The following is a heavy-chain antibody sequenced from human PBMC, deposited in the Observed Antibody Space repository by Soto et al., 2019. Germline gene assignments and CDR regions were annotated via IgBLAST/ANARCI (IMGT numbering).Heavy chain of an antibody. CDR3: AKGGWIDY. Sequence: EVQLLESGGGLVQPGGSLRLSCAASGFTFATYAMSWVRQAPGKGLEWLSVISESGGSANYTDSVKGRFTISTDNSKNTQYLQMNNLTADDTAVYYCAKGGWIDYCGQRTVVTVSS. V-gene: IGHV3-23*01. D-gene: IGHD2-15*01. J-gene: IGHJ4*02. CDR2: ISESGGSA. CDR1: GFTFATYA.